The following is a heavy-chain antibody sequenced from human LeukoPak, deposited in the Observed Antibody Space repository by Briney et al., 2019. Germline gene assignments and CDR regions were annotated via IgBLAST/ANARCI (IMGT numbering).Heavy chain of an antibody. CDR3: ARGLHSGSSDY. V-gene: IGHV4-59*01. D-gene: IGHD6-13*01. CDR2: IYYSGST. CDR1: GGSISSYY. J-gene: IGHJ4*02. Sequence: PSETLSLTCTVSGGSISSYYWSWIRQPPGKGLGWIGYIYYSGSTNYNPSPKSRVTISVDTSKNQFSLKLSSVTAADTAVYYCARGLHSGSSDYWGQGTLVTVSS.